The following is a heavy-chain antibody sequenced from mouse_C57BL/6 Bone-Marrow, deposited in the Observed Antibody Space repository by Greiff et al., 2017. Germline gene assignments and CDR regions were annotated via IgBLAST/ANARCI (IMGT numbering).Heavy chain of an antibody. CDR1: GYTFTSYG. CDR3: ARRTARWYFDV. J-gene: IGHJ1*03. CDR2: IYPRSGNT. Sequence: QVQLKQSGAELARPGASVKLSCKASGYTFTSYGISWVKQRTGQGLEWIGEIYPRSGNTYYNEKFKGKATLTADKSSSTAYMELRSLTSEDSAVYFCARRTARWYFDVWGTGTTVTVSS. V-gene: IGHV1-81*01.